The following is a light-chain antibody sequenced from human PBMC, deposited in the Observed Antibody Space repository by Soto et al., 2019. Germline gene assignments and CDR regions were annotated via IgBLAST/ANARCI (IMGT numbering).Light chain of an antibody. CDR1: QSVGSNY. V-gene: IGKV3-20*01. CDR3: QQYTTSPFT. J-gene: IGKJ3*01. CDR2: GAS. Sequence: EIVLTQSPGTLSLSPGERATLYCRASQSVGSNYLVWYQQKPGQAPRVLIYGASSRATGIPDRFSGSGSGADCTLTISRLEPEDFAVYYCQQYTTSPFTFGPGTKVDIK.